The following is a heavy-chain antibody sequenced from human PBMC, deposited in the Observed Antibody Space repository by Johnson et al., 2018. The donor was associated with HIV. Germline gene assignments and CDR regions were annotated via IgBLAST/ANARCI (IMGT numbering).Heavy chain of an antibody. CDR3: AKGATRYKTDGSKHDGAFDV. Sequence: VQLVESGGGLVQPGGSLRLSCAASGFIFSDYCMSWIRQAPGKGLEWVSYISSSGATTYYADSVKGRFTISRDNAKNSLYLQMNSLRAEDTALYYCAKGATRYKTDGSKHDGAFDVWGQGTMVTVSS. J-gene: IGHJ3*01. D-gene: IGHD1-26*01. CDR2: ISSSGATT. V-gene: IGHV3-11*01. CDR1: GFIFSDYC.